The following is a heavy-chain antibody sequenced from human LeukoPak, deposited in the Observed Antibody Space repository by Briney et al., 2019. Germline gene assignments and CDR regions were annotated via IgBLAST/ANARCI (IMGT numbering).Heavy chain of an antibody. D-gene: IGHD3-22*01. J-gene: IGHJ3*02. CDR3: ARPSSGYYDRGAFDI. CDR2: IYYSGST. CDR1: GGSISSYY. Sequence: SETLSLTCTVSGGSISSYYWSWIRQPPGKGLEWVGSIYYSGSTNYNPSLKSRLTISVDTSKNQFSLKLSSVTAADTAVYYCARPSSGYYDRGAFDIWGQGTMVTVSS. V-gene: IGHV4-59*01.